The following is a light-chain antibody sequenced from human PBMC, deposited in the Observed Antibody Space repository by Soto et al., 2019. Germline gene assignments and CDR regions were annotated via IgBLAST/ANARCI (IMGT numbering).Light chain of an antibody. CDR2: DAS. J-gene: IGKJ4*01. V-gene: IGKV1-33*01. CDR3: EQYDDLLS. Sequence: DIQMTQSPSSLSASVGDRSTITCRASQDIGNYLNWYQQKPGKPPKLLIYDASDLATGVPTRFSGRGSGTAFTFTINSLQPADFADYYWEQYDDLLSFGRGT. CDR1: QDIGNY.